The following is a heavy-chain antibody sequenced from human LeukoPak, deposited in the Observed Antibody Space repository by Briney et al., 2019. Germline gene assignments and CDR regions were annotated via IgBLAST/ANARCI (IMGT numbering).Heavy chain of an antibody. V-gene: IGHV3-23*01. J-gene: IGHJ4*02. Sequence: GGSLRLSYAASGFTFSNYAMSWVRQAPGKGLEWVSAISGSGGSTYYADSVKGRFTISRDNSKNTLYLQMNSLRAEDTAVYYCTKGTIWLPFDYWGQGTLVTVSS. CDR1: GFTFSNYA. CDR2: ISGSGGST. D-gene: IGHD5-18*01. CDR3: TKGTIWLPFDY.